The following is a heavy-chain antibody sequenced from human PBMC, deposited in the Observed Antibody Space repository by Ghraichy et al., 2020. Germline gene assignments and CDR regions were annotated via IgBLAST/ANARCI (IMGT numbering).Heavy chain of an antibody. Sequence: ASVKVSCKASGYSFTGYYMHWVRQAPGQGLEWMGWINPNSGGTNYAQKFQGRVTMTRDTSISTAYMELSRLRSDDTAVYYCARSFPVMVRGVLPHDYWGQGTLVTVSS. CDR3: ARSFPVMVRGVLPHDY. CDR1: GYSFTGYY. V-gene: IGHV1-2*02. CDR2: INPNSGGT. J-gene: IGHJ4*02. D-gene: IGHD3-10*01.